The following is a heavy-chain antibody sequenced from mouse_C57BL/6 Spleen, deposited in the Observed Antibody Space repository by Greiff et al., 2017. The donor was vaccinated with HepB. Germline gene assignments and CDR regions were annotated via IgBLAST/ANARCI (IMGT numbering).Heavy chain of an antibody. Sequence: QVQLKQPGAELVMPGASVKLSCKASGYTFTSYWMHWVKQRPGQGLEWIGEIDPSDSYTNYNQKFKGKSTLTVDKSSSTAYMQLSSLTSEDSAVYYCASYYGSTPHWYFDVWGTGTTVTVSS. CDR1: GYTFTSYW. V-gene: IGHV1-69*01. J-gene: IGHJ1*03. CDR3: ASYYGSTPHWYFDV. D-gene: IGHD1-1*01. CDR2: IDPSDSYT.